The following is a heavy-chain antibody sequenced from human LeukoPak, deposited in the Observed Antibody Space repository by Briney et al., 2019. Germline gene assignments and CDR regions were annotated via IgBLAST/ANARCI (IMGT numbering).Heavy chain of an antibody. D-gene: IGHD1-26*01. CDR3: ATYVVGARAFDI. Sequence: SETLSLTCTVSGGSISSSSYYWGWIRQPPGKGLEWIGSIYYSGSTYYNPSLKSRVTISVDTSKNQFSLKLSSVTAADTAVYYGATYVVGARAFDIWGQGTMVTVS. J-gene: IGHJ3*02. CDR2: IYYSGST. V-gene: IGHV4-39*01. CDR1: GGSISSSSYY.